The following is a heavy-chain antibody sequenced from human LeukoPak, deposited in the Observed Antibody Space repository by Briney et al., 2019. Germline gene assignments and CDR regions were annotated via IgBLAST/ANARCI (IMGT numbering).Heavy chain of an antibody. CDR1: GYTFTGYY. CDR2: INPNSGGT. Sequence: ASVKVSCTASGYTFTGYYMHWVRQAPGQGLEWMGRINPNSGGTNYAQKFQGRVTMTRDTSISTAYMELSRLRSEDTALYYCARGRWSATTASYYFDFWGLGTLVTVSS. V-gene: IGHV1-2*06. J-gene: IGHJ4*02. D-gene: IGHD2-21*02. CDR3: ARGRWSATTASYYFDF.